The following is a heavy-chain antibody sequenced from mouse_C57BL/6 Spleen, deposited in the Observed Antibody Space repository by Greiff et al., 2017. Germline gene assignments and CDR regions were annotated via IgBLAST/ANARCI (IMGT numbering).Heavy chain of an antibody. CDR2: SRNKANDYTT. Sequence: EVQRVESGGGLVQSGRSLRLSCATSGFTFRDFYMEWVRQAPGKGLEWIAASRNKANDYTTEYSASVKGRFIVSRDTSQSILYLQMNALSAEDTAIYDGARGGYDYEYAMDYWGQGTSVTVSS. CDR3: ARGGYDYEYAMDY. CDR1: GFTFRDFY. V-gene: IGHV7-1*01. D-gene: IGHD2-4*01. J-gene: IGHJ4*01.